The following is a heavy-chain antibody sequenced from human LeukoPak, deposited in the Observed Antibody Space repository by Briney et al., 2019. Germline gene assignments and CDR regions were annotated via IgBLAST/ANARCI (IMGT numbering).Heavy chain of an antibody. V-gene: IGHV1-2*02. CDR3: ARDRVVVPAALPPRGWFDP. J-gene: IGHJ5*02. CDR2: INPNSGGT. D-gene: IGHD2-2*01. Sequence: ASVKVSCKASGYTFTGYYMHWVRQAPGRGLEWMGWINPNSGGTNYAQKFQGRVTMTRDTSISTAYMELSRLRSDDTAVYYCARDRVVVPAALPPRGWFDPWGQGTLVTVSS. CDR1: GYTFTGYY.